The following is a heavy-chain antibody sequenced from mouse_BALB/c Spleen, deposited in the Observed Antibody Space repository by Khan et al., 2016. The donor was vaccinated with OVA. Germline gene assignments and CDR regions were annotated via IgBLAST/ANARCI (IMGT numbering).Heavy chain of an antibody. CDR1: GFSLTDYA. CDR2: IWVSGSK. CDR3: ARDPPYYSMDY. J-gene: IGHJ4*01. V-gene: IGHV2-6-5*01. Sequence: VELVESGPGPVAPSQSLSITCTVSGFSLTDYAVSWIRQPPGKGLEWLGVIWVSGSKYYNSVLKPRLSISKDNSKSQVFLKMNSLQTDDTAMYFCARDPPYYSMDYWGQGTSVTVSS.